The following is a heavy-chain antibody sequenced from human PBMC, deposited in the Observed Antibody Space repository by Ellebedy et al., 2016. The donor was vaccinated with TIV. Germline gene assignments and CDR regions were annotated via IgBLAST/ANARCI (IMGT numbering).Heavy chain of an antibody. V-gene: IGHV3-23*01. J-gene: IGHJ4*02. Sequence: GGSLRLXCAASGFTFSGYAMTWVRQAPGKGLEWVSFISGGGGSTNYADSVQGRFTISRDISKNTLYLQMNSLRAEDTALYYCAEDTSVRGDGYTFDYWGQGTLVTVSS. D-gene: IGHD5-24*01. CDR2: ISGGGGST. CDR1: GFTFSGYA. CDR3: AEDTSVRGDGYTFDY.